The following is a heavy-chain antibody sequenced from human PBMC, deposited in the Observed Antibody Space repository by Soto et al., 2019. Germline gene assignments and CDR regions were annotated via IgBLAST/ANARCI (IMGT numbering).Heavy chain of an antibody. CDR3: VIVTAALQRVCSYHYYLHI. Sequence: ASVKVSCKASGYTFINYYIHWVRQAPGQGIEWMGVINPNSGSTVYAQKFQGRVTLTRDTSTSTVYVELSSLRSDDTAVYFCVIVTAALQRVCSYHYYLHILGKWTTVTVSS. D-gene: IGHD2-15*01. CDR2: INPNSGST. CDR1: GYTFINYY. J-gene: IGHJ6*03. V-gene: IGHV1-46*03.